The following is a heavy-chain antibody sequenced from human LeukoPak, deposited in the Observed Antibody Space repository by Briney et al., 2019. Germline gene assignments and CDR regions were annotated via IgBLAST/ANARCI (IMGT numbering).Heavy chain of an antibody. J-gene: IGHJ4*02. CDR3: ARHSATKYDFWSGYPRYYFDY. V-gene: IGHV4-59*08. D-gene: IGHD3-3*01. CDR2: IYYSGST. Sequence: SETLSLTCTVSGGSISSYYWSWIRQPPGKGLEWSGYIYYSGSTNYNPSLKSRVTISVDTSKNQFSLKLSSVTAADTAVYYCARHSATKYDFWSGYPRYYFDYWGQGTLVTVSS. CDR1: GGSISSYY.